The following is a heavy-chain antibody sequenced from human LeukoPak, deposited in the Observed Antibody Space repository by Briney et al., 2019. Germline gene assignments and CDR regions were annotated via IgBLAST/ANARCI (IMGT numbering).Heavy chain of an antibody. D-gene: IGHD1-26*01. Sequence: SETLSLTCTVSGGSISNYYWSWIRQPPGKGLEWIGYIYNSGNINYNPSLKSRVTISVDTSKNHFSLKLSSVTAADTAVYYCARYSWSGATPGSWFDPWGQGTLVTVSS. V-gene: IGHV4-59*08. CDR2: IYNSGNI. CDR1: GGSISNYY. J-gene: IGHJ5*02. CDR3: ARYSWSGATPGSWFDP.